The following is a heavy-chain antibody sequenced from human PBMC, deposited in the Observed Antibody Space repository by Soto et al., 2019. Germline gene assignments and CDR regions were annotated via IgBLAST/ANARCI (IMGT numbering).Heavy chain of an antibody. D-gene: IGHD6-19*01. CDR2: IDYNSGST. J-gene: IGHJ3*02. CDR1: GGSMRSYY. CDR3: ARRASGWYGGVFDI. V-gene: IGHV4-59*08. Sequence: QVQLQESGPGLVKPSETLSLTCTVSGGSMRSYYWSWIRQPPAKGLEWIGFIDYNSGSTNYNPSLKRRVTMSQDTSKTQFSLKLTSMTAADTAVYYCARRASGWYGGVFDIWGQGTMVTVSS.